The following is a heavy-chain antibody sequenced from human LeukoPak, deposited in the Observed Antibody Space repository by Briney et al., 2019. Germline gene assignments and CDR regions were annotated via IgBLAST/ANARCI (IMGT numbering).Heavy chain of an antibody. CDR3: TRARYPMVRGVNWFDP. Sequence: SETLSLTCAVSGGSISSGGYSWSWIRQPPGKGLEWIGYIYHSGSTYYNPSLKSRVTISVDRSKNQFSLKLSSVTAADTAVYYCTRARYPMVRGVNWFDPWGQGTLVTVSS. D-gene: IGHD3-10*01. CDR1: GGSISSGGYS. J-gene: IGHJ5*02. V-gene: IGHV4-30-2*01. CDR2: IYHSGST.